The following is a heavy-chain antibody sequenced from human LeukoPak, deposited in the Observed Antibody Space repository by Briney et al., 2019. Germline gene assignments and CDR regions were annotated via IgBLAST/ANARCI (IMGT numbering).Heavy chain of an antibody. CDR3: ARGATGTTFDY. CDR2: LNWNGGST. CDR1: GFKFDDYG. D-gene: IGHD1-1*01. V-gene: IGHV3-20*04. Sequence: PGGSLRLSCAASGFKFDDYGMSWVRQAPGKGLEWVSGLNWNGGSTGYADSVKGRFTISRDNAKNSLYLQMNSLRTEDTALYYCARGATGTTFDYWGQGTLVTASS. J-gene: IGHJ4*02.